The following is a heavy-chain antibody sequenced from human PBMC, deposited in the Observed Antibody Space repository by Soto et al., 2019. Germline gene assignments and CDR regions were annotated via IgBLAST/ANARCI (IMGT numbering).Heavy chain of an antibody. CDR1: GGSISTYY. CDR3: ARDGSGYDFWSGPYFFDY. CDR2: IYYNGRT. Sequence: QVQLQESGPGLVKPSETLSLTCTVSGGSISTYYWSWIRQPPGKGLEWIGYIYYNGRTNYNPSLARRVTISLDTAKSQFSLKLSSVSAADTAVYYCARDGSGYDFWSGPYFFDYWGPGTLVTVSS. V-gene: IGHV4-59*01. J-gene: IGHJ4*02. D-gene: IGHD3-3*01.